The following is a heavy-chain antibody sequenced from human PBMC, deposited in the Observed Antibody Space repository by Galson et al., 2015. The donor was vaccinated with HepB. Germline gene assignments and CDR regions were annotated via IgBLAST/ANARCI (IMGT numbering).Heavy chain of an antibody. CDR3: ARGDDYGDYRPYFSFDY. Sequence: SLRLSCAASGFTFSSYSMNWVRQAPGKGLEWVSSISSSSSYIYYADSVKGRFTISRDNAKNSLYLQMNSLRAEDTAVYYCARGDDYGDYRPYFSFDYWGQGTLVTVSS. D-gene: IGHD4-17*01. V-gene: IGHV3-21*01. J-gene: IGHJ4*02. CDR1: GFTFSSYS. CDR2: ISSSSSYI.